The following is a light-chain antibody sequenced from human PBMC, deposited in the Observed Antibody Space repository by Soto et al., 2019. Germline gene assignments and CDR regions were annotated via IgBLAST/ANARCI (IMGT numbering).Light chain of an antibody. CDR2: DAS. V-gene: IGKV3-11*01. J-gene: IGKJ5*01. CDR1: QSVRTV. Sequence: EIVLTQSPATLSSSPGERATLSCGASQSVRTVLAWYQQKPGQAPRLLIYDASTRATGVPARFSGSGSGTDFTLTISNLQSEDFEVYYCQQRTGWPTFTFGQGTRLDIK. CDR3: QQRTGWPTFT.